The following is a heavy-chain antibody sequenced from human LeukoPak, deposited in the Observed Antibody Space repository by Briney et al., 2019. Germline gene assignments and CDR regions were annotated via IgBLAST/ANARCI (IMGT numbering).Heavy chain of an antibody. CDR3: ARHISGSVAFDI. CDR1: GGSIDSYY. CDR2: IYHSGST. Sequence: PSETLSLTCTVSGGSIDSYYWSWIRQPPGKGLEWIGYIYHSGSTKYNPSLESRVTISVDTSKNQFSLKVSSVTAADTAMYHCARHISGSVAFDIWGQGTMVTVSS. V-gene: IGHV4-59*08. J-gene: IGHJ3*02. D-gene: IGHD1-20*01.